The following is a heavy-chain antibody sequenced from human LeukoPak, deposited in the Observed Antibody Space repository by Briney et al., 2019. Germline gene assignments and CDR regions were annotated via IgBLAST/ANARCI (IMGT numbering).Heavy chain of an antibody. V-gene: IGHV3-21*01. CDR2: ISSTSSYI. Sequence: GGSLRLSCAASGFTFSSYMNWVRQAPGKGLEWVSSISSTSSYIYYADSVKGRFTISRDNAKNSLYLQMNSLRADDTAVYYCARDSPLSFDIWGQGTMVTVSS. CDR3: ARDSPLSFDI. J-gene: IGHJ3*02. CDR1: GFTFSSY.